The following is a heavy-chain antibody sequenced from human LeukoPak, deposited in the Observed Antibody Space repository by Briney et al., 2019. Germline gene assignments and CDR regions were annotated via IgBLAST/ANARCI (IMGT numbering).Heavy chain of an antibody. CDR3: ARRDIVVVPASILGAFDI. V-gene: IGHV3-20*04. CDR2: INWNGGST. J-gene: IGHJ3*02. CDR1: GFTFDDYG. D-gene: IGHD2-2*02. Sequence: GGSLRLSCAASGFTFDDYGMSWVRHAPGKGVEWVSGINWNGGSTVYADCVKGLFTISRDNAKNSLYLQMNSLRAEDTALYYCARRDIVVVPASILGAFDIWGQGTMVTVSS.